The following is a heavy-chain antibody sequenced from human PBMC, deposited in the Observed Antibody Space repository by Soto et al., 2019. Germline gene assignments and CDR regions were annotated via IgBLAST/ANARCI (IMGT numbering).Heavy chain of an antibody. CDR1: GGSVSSSSYY. CDR2: VYYSGST. D-gene: IGHD3-9*01. Sequence: SETLSLTCTVSGGSVSSSSYYWGWVRQPPGKGLEWIGSVYYSGSTYYNPSLESRVTISVDKSKNQFSLMLMSLSAADTAVYYCGRLEGLATISYYFDYWGQGALVTVSS. V-gene: IGHV4-39*01. J-gene: IGHJ4*02. CDR3: GRLEGLATISYYFDY.